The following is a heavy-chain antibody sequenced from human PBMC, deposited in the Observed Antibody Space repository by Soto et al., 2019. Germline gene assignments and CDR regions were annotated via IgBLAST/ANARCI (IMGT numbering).Heavy chain of an antibody. D-gene: IGHD3-22*01. J-gene: IGHJ5*02. V-gene: IGHV4-59*03. CDR2: VSHTGST. CDR3: ARYSPPKKAYDSNPGWFDP. Sequence: QVQLQESGPGKVKPSETLSLTCSVSGGSMNYYYWTWIRQSPGKGLEWIGSVSHTGSTTYSPSLKDRVVTSLDTSRNQFSPTLSSVTAADTAVYFCARYSPPKKAYDSNPGWFDPWGQGTLVAVTS. CDR1: GGSMNYYY.